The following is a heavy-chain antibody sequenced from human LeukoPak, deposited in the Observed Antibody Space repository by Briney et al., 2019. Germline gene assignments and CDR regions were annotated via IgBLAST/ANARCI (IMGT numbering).Heavy chain of an antibody. V-gene: IGHV1-18*01. CDR1: GYTFTIYG. Sequence: ASVKVSFKASGYTFTIYGISWVRQAPGQGLEWMGWISAYNCNTNYAQKLQVRVTMTTDTSTSTAYMELRSLRSDDTAVYDCAIYCSGGSCLDYWGQGALVTVSS. CDR2: ISAYNCNT. J-gene: IGHJ4*02. D-gene: IGHD2-15*01. CDR3: AIYCSGGSCLDY.